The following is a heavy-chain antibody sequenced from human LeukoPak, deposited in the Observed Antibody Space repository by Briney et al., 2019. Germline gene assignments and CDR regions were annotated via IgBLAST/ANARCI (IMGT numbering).Heavy chain of an antibody. CDR3: ARSGGDFYDSSGYGVIDY. CDR1: GFTFDSYG. Sequence: QPGQSLRLSCGASGFTFDSYGMHWVRQAPGKGLEWVAAIWYDGSNKYQRDSLKGRFTISRDNPKSTLYLQMNSLRVEDTAVYYCARSGGDFYDSSGYGVIDYWGRGTLVTVSS. V-gene: IGHV3-33*08. CDR2: IWYDGSNK. D-gene: IGHD3-22*01. J-gene: IGHJ4*02.